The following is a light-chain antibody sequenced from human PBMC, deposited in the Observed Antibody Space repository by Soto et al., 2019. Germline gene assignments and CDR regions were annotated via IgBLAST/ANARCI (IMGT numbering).Light chain of an antibody. CDR2: EGN. CDR1: SSDVGSYNL. J-gene: IGLJ1*01. Sequence: QSALTQPASVSGSPGQSITISCTGTSSDVGSYNLVSWYQQHPGKAPKLMIYEGNKRPSGVSNRFSGSKSANTASLTISGLQTEDEADYYYCSYASTNTFVFGTGTKLTVL. CDR3: CSYASTNTFV. V-gene: IGLV2-23*01.